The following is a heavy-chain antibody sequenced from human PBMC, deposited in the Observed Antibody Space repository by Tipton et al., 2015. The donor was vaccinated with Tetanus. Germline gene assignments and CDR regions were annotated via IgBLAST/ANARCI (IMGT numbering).Heavy chain of an antibody. V-gene: IGHV1-18*01. Sequence: QLVQSGAEVRKPGASVKVSCKSSDYTFSSYGFSWVRQAPGQGLEWMGWISPFNGKTSYEQKIKGRVTMTTDTSTSTAYMELRSLRSDDTAVYYCARGINDFDYWGRGTLVTVSS. CDR2: ISPFNGKT. J-gene: IGHJ4*02. CDR1: DYTFSSYG. CDR3: ARGINDFDY.